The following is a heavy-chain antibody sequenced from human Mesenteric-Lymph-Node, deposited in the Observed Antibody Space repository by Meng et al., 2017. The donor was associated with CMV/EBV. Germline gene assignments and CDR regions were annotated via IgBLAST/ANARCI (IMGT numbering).Heavy chain of an antibody. D-gene: IGHD3/OR15-3a*01. CDR3: SRDFGLTTDSFDI. Sequence: VSAKVSCKASGYTLSAYYMHWVRRAPGQGLEWMGWINLNNGDTHYAQKFQGRVTMTRDTSISTVYKELSRLKSGDTAVYYCSRDFGLTTDSFDIWGQGTMVTVSS. CDR2: INLNNGDT. V-gene: IGHV1-2*02. CDR1: GYTLSAYY. J-gene: IGHJ3*02.